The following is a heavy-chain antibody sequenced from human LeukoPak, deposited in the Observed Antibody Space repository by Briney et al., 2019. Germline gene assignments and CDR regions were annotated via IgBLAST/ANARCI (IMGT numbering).Heavy chain of an antibody. CDR3: TRGGWGGSYFDAFDL. V-gene: IGHV3-30*02. D-gene: IGHD1-26*01. CDR2: IRYDGSNK. Sequence: GGSLRLSCAASGFTFSDHYMDWVRQAPGKGLEWVAFIRYDGSNKYYADSVKGRFTISRDNSKNTLYLQMSSLRVEDTAVYYCTRGGWGGSYFDAFDLWGQGTMVTVSS. J-gene: IGHJ3*01. CDR1: GFTFSDHY.